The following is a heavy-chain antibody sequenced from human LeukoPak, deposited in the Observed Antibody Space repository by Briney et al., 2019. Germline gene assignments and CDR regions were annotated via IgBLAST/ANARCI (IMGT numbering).Heavy chain of an antibody. J-gene: IGHJ4*02. CDR3: ARVSGYCSGGSCYDY. V-gene: IGHV1-2*02. Sequence: ASVKVSCKASGFTFTGYDMNWVRQAPGQGLEWLGWINPNSGGTNYAQKFQGRVTMTRDTSISTAYMELSRLRADDTAVYYCARVSGYCSGGSCYDYWGQGTLVTVSS. D-gene: IGHD2-15*01. CDR1: GFTFTGYD. CDR2: INPNSGGT.